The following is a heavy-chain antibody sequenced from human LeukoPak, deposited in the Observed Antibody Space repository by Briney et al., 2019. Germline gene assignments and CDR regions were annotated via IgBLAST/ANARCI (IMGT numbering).Heavy chain of an antibody. Sequence: TGGSLRLSCAASGFTFSSYAMSWVRQAPGKGLEWVSAISGSGGSTYYADSVKGRFTISRDNSKNTLYLQMNSLRAEDTAVYYCAKDISKGYSYGPTRFDPWGQGTLVTVSS. CDR1: GFTFSSYA. V-gene: IGHV3-23*01. CDR3: AKDISKGYSYGPTRFDP. J-gene: IGHJ5*02. D-gene: IGHD5-18*01. CDR2: ISGSGGST.